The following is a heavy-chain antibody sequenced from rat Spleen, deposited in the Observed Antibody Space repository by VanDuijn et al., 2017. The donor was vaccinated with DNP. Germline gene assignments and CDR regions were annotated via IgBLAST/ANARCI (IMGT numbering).Heavy chain of an antibody. CDR1: GFTFSNGN. CDR2: ISYDGSST. J-gene: IGHJ3*01. CDR3: ARQRVMYTTATGFAY. D-gene: IGHD1-6*01. Sequence: EVQLVESGGGLVQPGRSLKLSCAASGFTFSNGNMAWVRQAPKKGLEWVATISYDGSSTYYRDSVKGRFTISRDDAKSTLYLQMDSLRSEDTATYFCARQRVMYTTATGFAYWGQGTLVTVSS. V-gene: IGHV5-7*01.